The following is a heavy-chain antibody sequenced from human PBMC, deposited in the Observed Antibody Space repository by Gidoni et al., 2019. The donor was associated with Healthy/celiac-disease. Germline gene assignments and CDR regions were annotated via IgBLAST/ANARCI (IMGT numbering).Heavy chain of an antibody. CDR1: GGTFSSYA. D-gene: IGHD2-21*02. Sequence: QVQLVQSGAEVQKPGSSVKVSCKASGGTFSSYAISWVRQAPGQGLEWMGGIIPICGTANYAQKFQGIVTSTADESTSTAYMELSSLRSEDTAVDYCARDVDGGNFDAFDIWGQGTMVTVSS. V-gene: IGHV1-69*01. J-gene: IGHJ3*02. CDR3: ARDVDGGNFDAFDI. CDR2: IIPICGTA.